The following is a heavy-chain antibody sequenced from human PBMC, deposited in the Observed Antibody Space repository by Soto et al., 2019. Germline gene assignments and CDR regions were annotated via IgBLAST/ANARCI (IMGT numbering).Heavy chain of an antibody. D-gene: IGHD6-19*01. CDR2: ISSSSSYI. Sequence: EVQLVESGGGLVKPGGSLRLSCAASGFTFSSYSMNWVRQAPGKGLEWVSSISSSSSYIYYADSVKGRFTISRDSAKTSLYLQMNSLRAEATAVYYCASEQWAGGMDVWGQGTTVTVSS. V-gene: IGHV3-21*01. CDR3: ASEQWAGGMDV. J-gene: IGHJ6*02. CDR1: GFTFSSYS.